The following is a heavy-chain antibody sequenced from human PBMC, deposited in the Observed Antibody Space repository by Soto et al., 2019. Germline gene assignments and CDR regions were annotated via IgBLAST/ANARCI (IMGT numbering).Heavy chain of an antibody. CDR1: GFTVSSNY. CDR2: IYSGGST. D-gene: IGHD4-17*01. Sequence: EVQLVESGGGLVQPGGSLRLSCAASGFTVSSNYMSWVRQAPGKGLVWVSVIYSGGSTYYADSVKGRFTISRDNTKTTLYLQMNSLSAEDTAVYYCARDFVHGDHPEYFQHWGQGTLFTVSS. V-gene: IGHV3-66*01. CDR3: ARDFVHGDHPEYFQH. J-gene: IGHJ1*01.